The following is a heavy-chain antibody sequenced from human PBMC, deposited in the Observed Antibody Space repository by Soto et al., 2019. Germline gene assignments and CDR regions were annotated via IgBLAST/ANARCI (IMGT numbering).Heavy chain of an antibody. V-gene: IGHV3-11*06. J-gene: IGHJ4*02. CDR3: ARAPYYYDSSGYYEYYFDY. CDR2: ISSSSSYT. CDR1: GFTFSDYY. Sequence: GSLRLSCAATGFTFSDYYRSWIRQAPGKGLEWVSYISSSSSYTNYADSVKGRFTISRDNAKNSLYLQMNSLRAEDTAVYYCARAPYYYDSSGYYEYYFDYWGQGTLVTVSS. D-gene: IGHD3-22*01.